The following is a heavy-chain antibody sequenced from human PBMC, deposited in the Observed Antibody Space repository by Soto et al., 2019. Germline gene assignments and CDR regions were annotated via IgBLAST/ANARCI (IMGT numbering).Heavy chain of an antibody. CDR2: IYHSGST. CDR1: GGSISSGGYS. V-gene: IGHV4-30-2*01. CDR3: ARAIGVIAAADDYFDY. D-gene: IGHD6-13*01. Sequence: QLPLQESGSGLVKPSQTLSLTCAVSGGSISSGGYSWSWIRQPPGKGLEWIGYIYHSGSTYYNPSLKSRVTISVDRSKNQFSLKLSSVTAADTAVYYCARAIGVIAAADDYFDYWGQGTLVTVSS. J-gene: IGHJ4*02.